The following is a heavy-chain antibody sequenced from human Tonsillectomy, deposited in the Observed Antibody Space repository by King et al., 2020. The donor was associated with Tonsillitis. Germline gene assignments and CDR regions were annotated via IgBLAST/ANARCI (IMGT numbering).Heavy chain of an antibody. CDR1: WFTVSSNY. CDR2: IYSGGFT. V-gene: IGHV3-53*01. J-gene: IGHJ4*02. D-gene: IGHD2-2*01. CDR3: ARSGVKNIVVVPTAEPPVN. Sequence: VQLVESGGGLIQPGGSLRLSCAASWFTVSSNYMSWVRQAPGKGLEWVSIIYSGGFTYYADSVKGRFTISRDNSKNTLYLQMNSLRAEDTAVYYCARSGVKNIVVVPTAEPPVNWGQGTLVTVSS.